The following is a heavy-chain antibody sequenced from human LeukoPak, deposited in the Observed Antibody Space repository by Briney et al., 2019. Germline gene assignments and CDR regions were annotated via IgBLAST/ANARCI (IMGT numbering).Heavy chain of an antibody. CDR2: INPNSGGT. Sequence: ASVKVSCKASGYTFTSYGISWVRQAPGQGLEWMGWINPNSGGTNYAQKFQGRVTMTRDTSISTAYMELSRLRSDDTAVYYCARGVRGVYYYFDYWGQGTLVTVSS. V-gene: IGHV1-2*02. CDR1: GYTFTSYG. J-gene: IGHJ4*02. D-gene: IGHD3-10*01. CDR3: ARGVRGVYYYFDY.